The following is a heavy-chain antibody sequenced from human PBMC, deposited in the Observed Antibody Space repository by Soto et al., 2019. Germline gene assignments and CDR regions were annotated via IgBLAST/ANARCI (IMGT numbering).Heavy chain of an antibody. CDR3: AGGGVSTRTFDY. D-gene: IGHD3-3*01. Sequence: PGESLKISCKGSGYNFAGYWIAWVRQMPGKGLELMGIIYPSDSDTRYRPSFQGQVTISADKSISSAYLQWSSLRASDTAMYYCAGGGVSTRTFDYCGQGTPVTVSS. CDR2: IYPSDSDT. V-gene: IGHV5-51*01. J-gene: IGHJ4*02. CDR1: GYNFAGYW.